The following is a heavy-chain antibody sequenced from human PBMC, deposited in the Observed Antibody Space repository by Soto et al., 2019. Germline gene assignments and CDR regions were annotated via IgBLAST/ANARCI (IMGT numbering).Heavy chain of an antibody. Sequence: PSETLSLTCAVYGGSFSGYYWSWIRQPPGKGLGWIGEINHSGTTNYNPSLKSRVTISVDTSKNQFSLNLSSLTTADTAVYFCARGGNRYSSTSSGVSGFDYWGQGTLVTVSS. CDR1: GGSFSGYY. CDR2: INHSGTT. V-gene: IGHV4-34*01. CDR3: ARGGNRYSSTSSGVSGFDY. J-gene: IGHJ4*02. D-gene: IGHD6-6*01.